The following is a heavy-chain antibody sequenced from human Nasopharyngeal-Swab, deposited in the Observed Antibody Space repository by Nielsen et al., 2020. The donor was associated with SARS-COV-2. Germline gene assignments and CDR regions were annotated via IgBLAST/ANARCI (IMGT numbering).Heavy chain of an antibody. CDR1: GGSFSGYD. J-gene: IGHJ4*02. CDR2: INHSGST. Sequence: SETLSLTCAVYGGSFSGYDWSWIRQPPGKGLEWIGEINHSGSTNYNPSLKSRVTISVDTSKNQFSLKLSSVTAADTAVYYCARGVKSKGGSSGRDYWGQGTLVTVSS. D-gene: IGHD6-19*01. CDR3: ARGVKSKGGSSGRDY. V-gene: IGHV4-34*01.